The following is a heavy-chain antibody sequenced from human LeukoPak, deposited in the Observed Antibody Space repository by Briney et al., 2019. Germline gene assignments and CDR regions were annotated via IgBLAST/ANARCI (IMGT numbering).Heavy chain of an antibody. J-gene: IGHJ3*02. CDR2: INHSGST. CDR3: ARSGSMIVVVRDAFDI. Sequence: SETLSLTCAVYGGSFSGYYWSWIRQPPGKGLEWIGEINHSGSTNYNPSLKSRVTISVDTSKNQFSLKLSSVTAADTAVYYCARSGSMIVVVRDAFDIWGQGTMVTVSS. D-gene: IGHD3-22*01. V-gene: IGHV4-34*01. CDR1: GGSFSGYY.